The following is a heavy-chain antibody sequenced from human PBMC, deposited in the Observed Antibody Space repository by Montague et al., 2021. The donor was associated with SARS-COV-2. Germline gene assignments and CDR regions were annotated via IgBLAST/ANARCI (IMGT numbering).Heavy chain of an antibody. D-gene: IGHD2-2*01. CDR1: GFSLSSSGMS. V-gene: IGHV2-70*11. J-gene: IGHJ6*02. CDR3: ARIVSLVVPSDIPQMYYFGLDV. Sequence: PALVKPTQTLTLTCTFSGFSLSSSGMSVTWIRQPPGKALEWLARIDWDNDKYYSTSLKTRLTISKDTSKNQVVLTVTNVDPPDTATYYCARIVSLVVPSDIPQMYYFGLDVWGQGTTVIVSS. CDR2: IDWDNDK.